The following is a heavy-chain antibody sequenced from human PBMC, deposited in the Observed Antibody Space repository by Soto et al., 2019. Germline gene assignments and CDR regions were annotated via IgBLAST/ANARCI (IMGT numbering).Heavy chain of an antibody. D-gene: IGHD5-18*01. CDR3: ARDPSVTAIGRADH. CDR2: LNWNSAVI. V-gene: IGHV3-9*01. J-gene: IGHJ4*02. CDR1: GFTFDDYA. Sequence: EVQLVESGGGLVQPGRSLRLSYVVSGFTFDDYAMHWVRQAPGGGLEWVSGLNWNSAVIGYADSVKGRFTISRDNAKNALYLQMTSLRSEDTALYYCARDPSVTAIGRADHWGQGTLVTVSS.